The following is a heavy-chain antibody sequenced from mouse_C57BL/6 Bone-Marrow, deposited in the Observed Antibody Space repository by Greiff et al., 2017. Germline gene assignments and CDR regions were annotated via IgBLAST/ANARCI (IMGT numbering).Heavy chain of an antibody. J-gene: IGHJ3*01. CDR1: GYTFTDYY. D-gene: IGHD1-1*01. CDR2: INPYNGGT. V-gene: IGHV1-19*01. CDR3: ARWVLRAWFAY. Sequence: EVQGVESGPVLVKPGASVKMSCKASGYTFTDYYMNWVKQSHGKSLEWIGVINPYNGGTSYNQKFKGKATLTVDKSSSTAYMELNSLTSEDSAVYYCARWVLRAWFAYWGQGTLVTVSA.